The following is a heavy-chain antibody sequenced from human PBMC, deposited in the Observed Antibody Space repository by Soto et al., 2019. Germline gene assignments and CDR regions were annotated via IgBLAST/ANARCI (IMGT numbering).Heavy chain of an antibody. V-gene: IGHV3-33*01. J-gene: IGHJ4*02. Sequence: QVQLVESGGGVVQPGRSLRLSCAASGFTFSSYGMHWVRQAPGKGLEWVAVIWYDGSNKYYADSVKGRFTISRDNSKNTLYLQTNSLRAEDTAVYYCARDPSYDSSGYYYIAYYFDYWGQGTLVTVSS. D-gene: IGHD3-22*01. CDR2: IWYDGSNK. CDR1: GFTFSSYG. CDR3: ARDPSYDSSGYYYIAYYFDY.